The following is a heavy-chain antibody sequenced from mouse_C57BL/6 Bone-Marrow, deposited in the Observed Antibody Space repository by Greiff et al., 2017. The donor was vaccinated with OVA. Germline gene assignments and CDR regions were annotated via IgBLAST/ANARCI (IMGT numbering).Heavy chain of an antibody. D-gene: IGHD3-2*02. V-gene: IGHV1-55*01. J-gene: IGHJ3*01. CDR1: GYTFTSYW. CDR2: IYPGSGST. Sequence: QVQLQQPGAELVKPGASVTMSCKASGYTFTSYWITWVKQRPGHGLEWIGAIYPGSGSTNYNEKFKSKATLTVDTSSSTAYMQLSSLTSEDSAVYYCARSGSSGWFAYWGQGTLVTVSA. CDR3: ARSGSSGWFAY.